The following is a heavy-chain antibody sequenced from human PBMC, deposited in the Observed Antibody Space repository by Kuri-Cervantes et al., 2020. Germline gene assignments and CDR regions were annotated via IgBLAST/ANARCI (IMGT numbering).Heavy chain of an antibody. J-gene: IGHJ4*02. Sequence: SETLSLTCIVSGDSINSGAYYWSWIRQPPGKGLEWIGYIYYTGSTYYNPSLKSRVTISKVTSKNQFSLKLRSVTAADTAVYYCARHGHYWGQGILVTVSS. CDR2: IYYTGST. CDR1: GDSINSGAYY. CDR3: ARHGHY. V-gene: IGHV4-30-4*08.